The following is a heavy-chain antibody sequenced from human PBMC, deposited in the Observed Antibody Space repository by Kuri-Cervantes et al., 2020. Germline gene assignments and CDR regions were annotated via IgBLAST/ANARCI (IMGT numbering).Heavy chain of an antibody. J-gene: IGHJ6*03. Sequence: AESLTLSCAASGFTFNSYSMNWVRQAPGKGLEWVSSISSSSSYIYYADSVKGRFTISRDNAKNSLYLQMNSLRAEDTAVYCCARAQAITIFGVAYYYYYYMDVWGKGTTVTVSS. CDR3: ARAQAITIFGVAYYYYYYMDV. D-gene: IGHD3-3*01. V-gene: IGHV3-21*01. CDR1: GFTFNSYS. CDR2: ISSSSSYI.